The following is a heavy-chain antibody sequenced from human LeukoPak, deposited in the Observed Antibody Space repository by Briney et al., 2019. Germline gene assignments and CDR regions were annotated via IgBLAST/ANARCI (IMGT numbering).Heavy chain of an antibody. J-gene: IGHJ4*02. CDR3: ARLPTVTFFDY. D-gene: IGHD4-17*01. V-gene: IGHV4-39*01. CDR2: IYYSGST. CDR1: SGSISSSSYY. Sequence: PSETLSLTCSVSSGSISSSSYYWGWIRQPPGKGLEWIGSIYYSGSTYYNPSLKSRVTISVDTSKNQFSLKLSSVTAADTAVYYCARLPTVTFFDYWGQGTLVTVSS.